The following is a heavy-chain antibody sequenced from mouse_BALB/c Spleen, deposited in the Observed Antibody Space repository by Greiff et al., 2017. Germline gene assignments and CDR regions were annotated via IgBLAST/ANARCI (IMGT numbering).Heavy chain of an antibody. Sequence: VKLVESGPGLVAPSQSLSITCTVSGFSLTSYGVHWVRQPPGKGLEWLGVIWAGGSTNYNSALKSRLSISKDNSKSQVFLKMNSLQTDDTARYYCARDYYGSSYDAMDYWGQGTSVTVSS. J-gene: IGHJ4*01. CDR1: GFSLTSYG. V-gene: IGHV2-9*02. D-gene: IGHD1-1*01. CDR2: IWAGGST. CDR3: ARDYYGSSYDAMDY.